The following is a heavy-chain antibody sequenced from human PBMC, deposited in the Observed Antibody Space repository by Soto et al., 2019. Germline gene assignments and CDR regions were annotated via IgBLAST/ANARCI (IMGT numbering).Heavy chain of an antibody. Sequence: QVQLVQSGAEVKKPGASVKVSCKASGYTFTSYGISWVRQAPGQGLDGMGWISAYNGNTNYAQKLQGRVTMTTDTSTSTAYMELRSLRSDDTAVYYCARLGEGGDPTVTTFDYWGQGTLVTVSS. J-gene: IGHJ4*02. CDR3: ARLGEGGDPTVTTFDY. CDR1: GYTFTSYG. V-gene: IGHV1-18*01. D-gene: IGHD4-17*01. CDR2: ISAYNGNT.